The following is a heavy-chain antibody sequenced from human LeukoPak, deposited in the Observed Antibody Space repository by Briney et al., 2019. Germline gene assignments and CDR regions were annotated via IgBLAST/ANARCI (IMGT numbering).Heavy chain of an antibody. CDR1: GYAFTGYY. CDR3: ATLRRATGSYFSFSYSLDY. D-gene: IGHD3-10*01. Sequence: ASVKVSCKASGYAFTGYYMHWVRQAPGEGLEWMGGFDPENGDTIFAQKFQGRVTMTEDTSTDTTYMELNSLRSEDTAVYYCATLRRATGSYFSFSYSLDYWGQGTVVTVSS. J-gene: IGHJ4*02. V-gene: IGHV1-24*01. CDR2: FDPENGDT.